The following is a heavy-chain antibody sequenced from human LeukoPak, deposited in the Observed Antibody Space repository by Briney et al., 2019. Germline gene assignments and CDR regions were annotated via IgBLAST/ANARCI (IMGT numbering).Heavy chain of an antibody. V-gene: IGHV3-21*01. CDR1: GLTFSSFT. Sequence: GGSLRLSCAASGLTFSSFTMNWVRQAPGKGLEWVSSISGSGSYIYYADSVKVRFTISRDNAKNSLYLQMNSLRAEDTAVYYCAKGCSSTSCYGDWGQGTLVTVSS. CDR3: AKGCSSTSCYGD. CDR2: ISGSGSYI. J-gene: IGHJ4*02. D-gene: IGHD2-2*01.